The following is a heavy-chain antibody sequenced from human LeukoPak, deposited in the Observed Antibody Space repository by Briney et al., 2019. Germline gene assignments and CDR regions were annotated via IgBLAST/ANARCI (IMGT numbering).Heavy chain of an antibody. CDR3: ARDRNDFWSGYYMDV. D-gene: IGHD3-3*01. Sequence: SQTLSLTCTVSGGSISSGGYYWSWIRQPPGKGLEWIGYIYHSGSTNYNPSLKSRVTMSVDTSKNQFSLKLSSVTAADTAVYYCARDRNDFWSGYYMDVWGKGTTVTVSS. J-gene: IGHJ6*03. V-gene: IGHV4-30-2*01. CDR2: IYHSGST. CDR1: GGSISSGGYY.